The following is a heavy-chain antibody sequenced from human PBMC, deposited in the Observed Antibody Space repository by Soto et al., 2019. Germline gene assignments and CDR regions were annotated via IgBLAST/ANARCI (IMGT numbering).Heavy chain of an antibody. Sequence: ASVKVSCKASGYTFTGYYMHWVRQAPGQGLEWMGWINPNSGGTNYAQKFQGWVTMTRDTSISTAYMELSRLRSDDTAVYYCARGTDCTNGVCYFWYFDYWGQGTLVTSPQ. V-gene: IGHV1-2*04. CDR1: GYTFTGYY. CDR3: ARGTDCTNGVCYFWYFDY. J-gene: IGHJ4*02. CDR2: INPNSGGT. D-gene: IGHD2-8*01.